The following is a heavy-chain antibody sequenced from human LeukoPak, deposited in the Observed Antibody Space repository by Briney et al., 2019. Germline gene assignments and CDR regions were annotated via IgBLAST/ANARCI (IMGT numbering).Heavy chain of an antibody. V-gene: IGHV4-59*08. CDR3: ARSDCSSTSCYPPFFDY. D-gene: IGHD2-2*01. CDR2: IYYSGST. Sequence: SETLSLTCTVSGGSISSYYWSWIRQPPGKGLEWIGYIYYSGSTNYNPSLKSRVTISVDTFKNQFSLKLSSVTAADTAVYYCARSDCSSTSCYPPFFDYWGQGTLVTVSS. CDR1: GGSISSYY. J-gene: IGHJ4*02.